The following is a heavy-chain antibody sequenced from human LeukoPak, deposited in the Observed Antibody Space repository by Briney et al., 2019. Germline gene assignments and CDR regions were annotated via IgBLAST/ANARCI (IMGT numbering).Heavy chain of an antibody. CDR3: AKNSPGYSSYY. J-gene: IGHJ4*02. D-gene: IGHD5-18*01. CDR1: GFTFSNYW. V-gene: IGHV3-7*03. Sequence: GGSLRLSCEGSGFTFSNYWMTWVRQAPEKGLEWVANIKPSGSEKHYADSVEGRFTISRDNAKNSLYLQMNSLRAEDTAVYYCAKNSPGYSSYYWGQGTLVTVSS. CDR2: IKPSGSEK.